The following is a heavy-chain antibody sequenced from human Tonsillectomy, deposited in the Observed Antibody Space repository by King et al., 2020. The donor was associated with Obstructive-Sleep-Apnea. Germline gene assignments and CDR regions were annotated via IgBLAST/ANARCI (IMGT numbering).Heavy chain of an antibody. Sequence: QLQESGPGLVKPSQTLSLTCTVSGGSISSGGYYWSWIRQHPGKGLEWIGYIYYSGSTYYNPSLKSRVTISVDTSKNQFSLKLSSVIAADTAVYYCARDPGGYSYGYLPFYYGMDVWGQGTTLTVSS. CDR1: GGSISSGGYY. CDR3: ARDPGGYSYGYLPFYYGMDV. V-gene: IGHV4-31*03. D-gene: IGHD5-18*01. CDR2: IYYSGST. J-gene: IGHJ6*02.